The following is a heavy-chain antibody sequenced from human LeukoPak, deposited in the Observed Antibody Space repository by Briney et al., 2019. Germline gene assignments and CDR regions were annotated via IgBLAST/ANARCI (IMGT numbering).Heavy chain of an antibody. J-gene: IGHJ6*03. D-gene: IGHD6-19*01. CDR2: IYYSGST. CDR1: GGSVSSSRYY. V-gene: IGHV4-39*01. CDR3: ARRVNSSGPKGYYYYYYYMDV. Sequence: SETLSLTCPVSGGSVSSSRYYWGWIRQPPGKGLEWIGSIYYSGSTYYNPSLKSRVTISVDTSKNQFSLKLSSVTAADTAVYYCARRVNSSGPKGYYYYYYYMDVWGKGTTVTVSS.